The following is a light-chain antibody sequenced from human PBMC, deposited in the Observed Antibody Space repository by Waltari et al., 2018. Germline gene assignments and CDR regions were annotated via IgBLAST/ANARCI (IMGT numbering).Light chain of an antibody. V-gene: IGKV1-39*01. Sequence: EIQMTQSPSSLSASVGDRVIITCRAGQSIKNYLNWYQHKPGKAPKFLIFAASNLQSGVPSRFSGSGSGTEFTLTISNVQPEDSATYYCQQSYSTLNFGGGTKVEI. CDR3: QQSYSTLN. CDR2: AAS. J-gene: IGKJ4*01. CDR1: QSIKNY.